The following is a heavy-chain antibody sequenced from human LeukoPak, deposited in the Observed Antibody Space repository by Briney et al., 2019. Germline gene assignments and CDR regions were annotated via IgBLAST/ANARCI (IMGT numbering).Heavy chain of an antibody. CDR3: ARIGDTAMGYYYYYGMDV. Sequence: SETLSLTCAVYGGSFSGYYWSWIRLPPGKGLEWIGEINHSGSTNYNPSLKSRVTISVDTSKNQFSLKLSSVTAADTAVYYCARIGDTAMGYYYYYGMDVWGQGTTVTVSS. D-gene: IGHD5-18*01. CDR1: GGSFSGYY. J-gene: IGHJ6*02. V-gene: IGHV4-34*01. CDR2: INHSGST.